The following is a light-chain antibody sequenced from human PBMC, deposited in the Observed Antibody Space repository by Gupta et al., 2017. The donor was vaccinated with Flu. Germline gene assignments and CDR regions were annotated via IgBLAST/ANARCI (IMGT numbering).Light chain of an antibody. CDR2: AAS. J-gene: IGKJ5*01. V-gene: IGKV1-9*01. CDR1: QGISSY. CDR3: QQINTYPIT. Sequence: GDRVTITCRASQGISSYLAWYQQKPAKAPKLLIYAASTLQSGVPSRFSGSGSGTEFTLTISSLQPEDFATYYCQQINTYPITFGQGTRLEIK.